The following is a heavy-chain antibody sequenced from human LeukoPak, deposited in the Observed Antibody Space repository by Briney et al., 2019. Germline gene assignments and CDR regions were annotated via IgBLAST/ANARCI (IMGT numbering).Heavy chain of an antibody. CDR2: INPSGGST. Sequence: GASVKVSCKASGYTFTIYYMHWVRQAPGQGLEWMGIINPSGGSTSYAQKFQGRVTMTRDTSASTAYMELSSLRSEDTVVYYCASGGSYPIYYYYGMDVWGQGTTVTVSS. CDR1: GYTFTIYY. D-gene: IGHD1-26*01. CDR3: ASGGSYPIYYYYGMDV. V-gene: IGHV1-46*01. J-gene: IGHJ6*02.